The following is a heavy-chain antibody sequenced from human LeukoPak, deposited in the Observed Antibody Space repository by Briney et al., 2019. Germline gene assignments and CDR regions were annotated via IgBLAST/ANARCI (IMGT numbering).Heavy chain of an antibody. V-gene: IGHV1-8*01. CDR1: GYTFTSYD. CDR2: MNPNSGNT. D-gene: IGHD2-15*01. J-gene: IGHJ6*03. CDR3: ARGHSPGLGLRYYYYYYMDV. Sequence: ASVKVSCKASGYTFTSYDINWVRQATGQGLEWMGWMNPNSGNTGYAQKFQGSVTMTRNTSISTAYMELSSLRSEDTAVYYCARGHSPGLGLRYYYYYYMDVWGKGTTVTVSS.